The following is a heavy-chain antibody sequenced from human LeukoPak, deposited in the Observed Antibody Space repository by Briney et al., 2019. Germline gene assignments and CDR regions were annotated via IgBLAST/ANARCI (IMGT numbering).Heavy chain of an antibody. CDR3: VKDYCRDGNCPFPFFDS. J-gene: IGHJ4*02. CDR2: ISYDGSNK. V-gene: IGHV3-30-3*02. Sequence: GGSLRLSCAASGFTFSSYAMHWVRQAPGKGLEWVAVISYDGSNKYYADSVKGRFTISRDNSKNTLYLQMSSLRAEDTATYYCVKDYCRDGNCPFPFFDSWGQGILVTVSS. CDR1: GFTFSSYA. D-gene: IGHD2-15*01.